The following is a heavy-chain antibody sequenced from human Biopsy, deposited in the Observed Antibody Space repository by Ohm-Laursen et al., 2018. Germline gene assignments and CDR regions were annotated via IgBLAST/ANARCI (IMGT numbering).Heavy chain of an antibody. D-gene: IGHD6-19*01. CDR2: IWYDGTNE. Sequence: SLRLSCTASGFTFGHYAMHWVRQAPGKGLEWISLIWYDGTNEDYADSVKGRFTITRGNSKNTLYLQINTLTLEDTAFYYCARGLSSGWYGYFDVWGRGTLVTVSS. J-gene: IGHJ2*01. CDR1: GFTFGHYA. V-gene: IGHV3-33*04. CDR3: ARGLSSGWYGYFDV.